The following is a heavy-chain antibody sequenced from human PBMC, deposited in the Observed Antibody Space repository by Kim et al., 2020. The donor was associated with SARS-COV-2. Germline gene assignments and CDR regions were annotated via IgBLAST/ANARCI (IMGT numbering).Heavy chain of an antibody. Sequence: GGSLRLSCAASGFTFSSYWMHWVRQAPGKGLVWVSRINSDGSSTSYADSVKGRFTISRDNAKNTLYLQMNSLRAEDTAVYYCARDRRYSYGYNWFDPWGQGTLVTVSS. CDR3: ARDRRYSYGYNWFDP. CDR1: GFTFSSYW. J-gene: IGHJ5*02. V-gene: IGHV3-74*01. D-gene: IGHD5-18*01. CDR2: INSDGSST.